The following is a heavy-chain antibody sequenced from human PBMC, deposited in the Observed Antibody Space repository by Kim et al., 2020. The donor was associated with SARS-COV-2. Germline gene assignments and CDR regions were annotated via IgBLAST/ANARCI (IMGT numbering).Heavy chain of an antibody. J-gene: IGHJ4*02. Sequence: YYHPTLRSRVTISVDTSKTQFSRKLSSVTAADTAVYYCAREGDSSGYLYYWGQGTLVTVSS. V-gene: IGHV4-31*02. D-gene: IGHD3-22*01. CDR3: AREGDSSGYLYY.